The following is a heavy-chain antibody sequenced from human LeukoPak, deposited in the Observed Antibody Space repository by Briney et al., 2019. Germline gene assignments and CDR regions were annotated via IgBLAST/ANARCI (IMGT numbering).Heavy chain of an antibody. CDR3: AREQGYGGNSLFDY. V-gene: IGHV3-23*01. CDR2: ISGSGYST. D-gene: IGHD4-23*01. CDR1: GFTFSHYG. J-gene: IGHJ4*02. Sequence: PGGSLRLSCAASGFTFSHYGMSWVRQAPGKGLEWVSAISGSGYSTYYADSVKGRFTISRDNAKNSLYLQMNSLRAEDTAVYYCAREQGYGGNSLFDYWGQGTLVTVSS.